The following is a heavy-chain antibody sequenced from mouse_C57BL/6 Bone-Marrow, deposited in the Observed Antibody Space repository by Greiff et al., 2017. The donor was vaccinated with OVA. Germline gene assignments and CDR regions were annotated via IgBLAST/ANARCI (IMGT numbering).Heavy chain of an antibody. J-gene: IGHJ2*01. CDR2: INPSSGYT. Sequence: QVHVKQSGAELARPGASVKMSCKASGYTFTSYTMHWVKQRPGQGLEWIGYINPSSGYTKYNQKFKDKATLTADKSSSTAYMQLSSLTSEDSAVYYCARELGNGYWGQGTTLTVSS. CDR3: ARELGNGY. V-gene: IGHV1-4*01. D-gene: IGHD4-1*01. CDR1: GYTFTSYT.